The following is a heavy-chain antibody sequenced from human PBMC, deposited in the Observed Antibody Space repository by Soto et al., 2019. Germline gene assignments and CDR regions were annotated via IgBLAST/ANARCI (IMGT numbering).Heavy chain of an antibody. J-gene: IGHJ4*02. D-gene: IGHD1-20*01. V-gene: IGHV3-53*01. CDR2: LYSGGSS. CDR1: GFTVSDTY. Sequence: GGSLRLSCAASGFTVSDTYMSWVRQAPGKGLEWLSVLYSGGSSYYADSVEGRFTISRDNSKNTLFLQMDSLRAEDTAVYYCASHGYNSGPYFDFSGQGTLVTV. CDR3: ASHGYNSGPYFDF.